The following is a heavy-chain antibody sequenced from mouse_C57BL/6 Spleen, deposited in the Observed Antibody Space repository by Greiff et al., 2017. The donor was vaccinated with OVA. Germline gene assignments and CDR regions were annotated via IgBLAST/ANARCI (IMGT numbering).Heavy chain of an antibody. J-gene: IGHJ1*03. D-gene: IGHD1-1*01. Sequence: EVQWVESGGGLVKPGGSLKLSCAASGFTFSSYAMSWVRQTPEKRLEWVATISDGGSYTYYPDNVKGRFTISRDNAKNNLYLQMSHLKSEDTALYYCARNYYYGSSPWYFDVWGTGTTVTVSS. CDR2: ISDGGSYT. CDR1: GFTFSSYA. CDR3: ARNYYYGSSPWYFDV. V-gene: IGHV5-4*01.